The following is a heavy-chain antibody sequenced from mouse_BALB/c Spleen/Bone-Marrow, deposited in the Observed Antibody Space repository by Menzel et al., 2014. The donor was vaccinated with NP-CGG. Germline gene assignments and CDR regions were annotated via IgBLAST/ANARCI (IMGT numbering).Heavy chain of an antibody. J-gene: IGHJ2*01. CDR1: GYSFTGYT. V-gene: IGHV1-37*01. CDR2: INPYNDNT. D-gene: IGHD1-1*01. Sequence: EVQLQQSGPELVKSGASMKISCKASGYSFTGYTMNWVKQIHGKNLEWIGLINPYNDNTNYNQKFKGKATLIVDKSSSTAYMELLSLTSEDSAVYYCARSGTVVGTYYFDYWGQGTTLTVSS. CDR3: ARSGTVVGTYYFDY.